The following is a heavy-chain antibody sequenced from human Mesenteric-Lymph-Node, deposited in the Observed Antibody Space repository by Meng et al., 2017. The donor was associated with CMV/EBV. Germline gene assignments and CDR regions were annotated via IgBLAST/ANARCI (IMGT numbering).Heavy chain of an antibody. D-gene: IGHD2-2*01. CDR3: ARDACSSPSCYRDSSGWYEDY. CDR2: INHSGSN. CDR1: GGSFSGYY. Sequence: SETLSLTCAVYGGSFSGYYWSWIRQLPGKGLEWIGEINHSGSNYNNPSLKNRVAISVDTSKNQFSLKLSSVTTADTTVYYCARDACSSPSCYRDSSGWYEDYWGQGTLVTVSS. J-gene: IGHJ4*02. V-gene: IGHV4-34*01.